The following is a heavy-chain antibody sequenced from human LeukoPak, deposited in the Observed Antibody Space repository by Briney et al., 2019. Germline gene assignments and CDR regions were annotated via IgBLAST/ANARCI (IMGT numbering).Heavy chain of an antibody. V-gene: IGHV3-30-3*01. CDR2: ISYDGSNK. CDR1: GFTFSSYA. Sequence: QPGRSLRLSCAASGFTFSSYAMHWVRQAPGKGLEWVAVISYDGSNKYYADSVKGRFTISRDNSKNTLYLQMNSLRAEDTAVYYCARDGSPDDYFDYWGQGTLVTASS. CDR3: ARDGSPDDYFDY. J-gene: IGHJ4*02.